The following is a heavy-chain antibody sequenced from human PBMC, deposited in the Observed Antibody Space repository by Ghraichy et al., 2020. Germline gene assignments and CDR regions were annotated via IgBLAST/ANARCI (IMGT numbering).Heavy chain of an antibody. CDR2: IKQDGSEK. V-gene: IGHV3-7*01. Sequence: GGSLRLSCAASGFAFNTYWMTWVRQAPGKGLEWVANIKQDGSEKYYVDSVKGRFTISRDNAQKSLYLQMNTLRAEDTAVYYCARSLPLFWFGDLSPYFDYWGQGTLVTVSS. CDR3: ARSLPLFWFGDLSPYFDY. D-gene: IGHD3-10*01. CDR1: GFAFNTYW. J-gene: IGHJ4*02.